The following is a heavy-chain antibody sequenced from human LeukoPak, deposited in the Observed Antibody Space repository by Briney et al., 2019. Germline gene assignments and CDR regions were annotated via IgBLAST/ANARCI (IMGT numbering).Heavy chain of an antibody. CDR2: ISNDGSGT. Sequence: GGSLRLSCSASGFIFNNYGLMWVRQAPGKGLEWVSAISNDGSGTTYADFVKGRFTISRDNSKNTLSLQMNSLRPEDTALYYCAKGNSGYFADLWGQGTVVTVSS. V-gene: IGHV3-23*01. CDR1: GFIFNNYG. CDR3: AKGNSGYFADL. J-gene: IGHJ5*02. D-gene: IGHD3-22*01.